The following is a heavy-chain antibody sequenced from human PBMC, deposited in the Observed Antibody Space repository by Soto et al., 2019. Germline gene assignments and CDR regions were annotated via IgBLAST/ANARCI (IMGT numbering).Heavy chain of an antibody. CDR3: AREGVITQSAFDI. D-gene: IGHD3-10*01. CDR1: GFTFSSYG. Sequence: QVQLVESGGGVVQPGRSLRLSCAASGFTFSSYGMHWVRQAPGKGLEWVAVIWYDGSNKYYADSVKGRFTISRDNSKNTLYLQMNSLRAEDTAVYYCAREGVITQSAFDIWGQGTMVTVSS. V-gene: IGHV3-33*01. CDR2: IWYDGSNK. J-gene: IGHJ3*02.